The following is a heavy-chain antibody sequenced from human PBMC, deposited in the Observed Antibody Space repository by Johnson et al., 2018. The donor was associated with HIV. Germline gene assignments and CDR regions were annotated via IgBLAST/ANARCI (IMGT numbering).Heavy chain of an antibody. D-gene: IGHD1-26*01. CDR1: GFTFSSYA. V-gene: IGHV3-30-3*01. J-gene: IGHJ3*02. Sequence: QVQLVESVGGVVQPGRSLRLSCAASGFTFSSYAMHWVRQAPGKGLEWVAIISYDGNNKYYADSVKGRFTISRDNSKNTLYMQMNSLKPEDTALYYCARIGGSYLVLWAFDIWGQGTMVTVSS. CDR3: ARIGGSYLVLWAFDI. CDR2: ISYDGNNK.